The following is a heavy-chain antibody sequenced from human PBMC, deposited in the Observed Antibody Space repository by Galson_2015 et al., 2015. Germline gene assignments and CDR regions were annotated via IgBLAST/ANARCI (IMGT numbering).Heavy chain of an antibody. V-gene: IGHV5-51*01. D-gene: IGHD6-6*01. CDR3: ARGDSWGKPARGAWFDP. CDR2: IYPGDSDT. CDR1: GYSFTSYW. Sequence: QSGAEVKKPGESLKISCTGSGYSFTSYWIGWVRQMPGKGLEWMGIIYPGDSDTRYSPSFQGQVTISADKSISTAYLQWSSLKASDTAMYYCARGDSWGKPARGAWFDPWGQGTLVTVSS. J-gene: IGHJ5*02.